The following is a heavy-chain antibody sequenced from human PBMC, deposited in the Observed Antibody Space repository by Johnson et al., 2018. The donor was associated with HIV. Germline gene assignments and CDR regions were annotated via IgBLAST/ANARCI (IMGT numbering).Heavy chain of an antibody. J-gene: IGHJ3*02. V-gene: IGHV3-53*01. CDR3: ARDARQPGGDAFDI. D-gene: IGHD3-16*01. Sequence: VPLVESGGGLIQPGGSLRLSCAASGFTVSSNYMSWVRQAPGKGLEWVSVIYSAGSTYYADSVKGRFTISRDNSKNTLYLQMNTLRAEDTAVYYCARDARQPGGDAFDIWGQGTMVTVSS. CDR2: IYSAGST. CDR1: GFTVSSNY.